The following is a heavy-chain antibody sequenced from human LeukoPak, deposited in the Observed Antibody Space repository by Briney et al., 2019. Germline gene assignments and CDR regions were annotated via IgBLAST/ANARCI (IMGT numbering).Heavy chain of an antibody. J-gene: IGHJ4*02. Sequence: ASVKVSCKESGCTFTSYYMHWVRQAPGQGLEWMGIINPSGGSTSYAQKFQSRVTMTRDTSTSTVYMELSSLRSEDTAVYYCARGRGSGYLNYWGQGTLVTVSS. D-gene: IGHD3-22*01. CDR1: GCTFTSYY. V-gene: IGHV1-46*01. CDR2: INPSGGST. CDR3: ARGRGSGYLNY.